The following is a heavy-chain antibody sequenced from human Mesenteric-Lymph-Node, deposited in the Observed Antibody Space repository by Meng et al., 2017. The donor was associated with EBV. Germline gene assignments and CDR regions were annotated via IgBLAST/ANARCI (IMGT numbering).Heavy chain of an antibody. CDR1: GGSVSGYH. J-gene: IGHJ4*02. CDR2: ISQSGDT. CDR3: ARGAIFGIVITYFDY. V-gene: IGHV4-34*01. Sequence: HVQLLQWGPGLLEPSGSLSLTCEASGGSVSGYHWSWIRQPPGKGLEYIGEISQSGDTTYNPSLKSRVTISVDRSRNQFSLKMASVTAADTAVYYCARGAIFGIVITYFDYWSQGTLVTVSS. D-gene: IGHD3-3*02.